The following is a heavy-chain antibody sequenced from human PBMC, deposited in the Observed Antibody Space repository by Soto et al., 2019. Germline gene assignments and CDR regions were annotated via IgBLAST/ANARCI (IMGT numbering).Heavy chain of an antibody. CDR1: GFTFSSYA. CDR2: ISGSGGNT. Sequence: GGSLRLSCAASGFTFSSYAMSWVRQAPGKGLEWVSAISGSGGNTYYADSVKGRFTTSRDNSKNTLYLQMNSLRAEDTAVYYCAMDRDEGSIFGGHYGMDVWGQGTTVTVSS. CDR3: AMDRDEGSIFGGHYGMDV. D-gene: IGHD3-3*01. V-gene: IGHV3-23*01. J-gene: IGHJ6*02.